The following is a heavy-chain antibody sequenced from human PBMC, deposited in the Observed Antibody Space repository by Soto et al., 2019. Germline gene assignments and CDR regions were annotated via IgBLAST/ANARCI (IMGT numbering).Heavy chain of an antibody. V-gene: IGHV3-74*01. CDR3: TNAVDY. J-gene: IGHJ4*02. CDR2: VHTDGSNP. CDR1: GFTFDTYW. Sequence: EVQLVESGGGLVQPGGSLRLSCVASGFTFDTYWMHWVRQAPGKGLEWVARVHTDGSNPTNGDSVKGRFTVSRDNAKSTLFLQMDSLRAEDTAFYYCTNAVDYWGQGTLVTVSS.